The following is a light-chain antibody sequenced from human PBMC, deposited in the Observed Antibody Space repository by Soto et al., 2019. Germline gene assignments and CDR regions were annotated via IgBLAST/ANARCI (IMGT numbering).Light chain of an antibody. CDR2: AAS. V-gene: IGKV1-8*01. CDR3: QQYYSYPWT. J-gene: IGKJ1*01. CDR1: QGISSY. Sequence: AILMTPSPSSLSASVGARVTISCRASQGISSYLAWYQQKPGKAPKLLIYAASTLQSGVPSRFSGSGSGTDFTLTISCLQSEDFATYYCQQYYSYPWTFGQGTKVAIK.